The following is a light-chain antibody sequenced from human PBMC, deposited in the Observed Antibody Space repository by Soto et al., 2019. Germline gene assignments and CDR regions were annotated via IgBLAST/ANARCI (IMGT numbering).Light chain of an antibody. J-gene: IGKJ1*01. Sequence: EIVLTQSPGTLSLSPGETATLSCRASQSVGSSYLAWYQQKPGQAPRLLIYASSARATCIPDKFSGSGSETEFTLTISRLEREDFALYFCQQYGSSPGTFGQGTKVDIK. V-gene: IGKV3-20*01. CDR1: QSVGSSY. CDR3: QQYGSSPGT. CDR2: ASS.